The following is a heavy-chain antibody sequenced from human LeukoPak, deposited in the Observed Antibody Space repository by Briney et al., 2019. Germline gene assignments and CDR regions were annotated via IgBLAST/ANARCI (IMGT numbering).Heavy chain of an antibody. V-gene: IGHV3-23*01. CDR3: AKRVVVGATSPYSDFQH. CDR1: GFTFSYYG. Sequence: GRSLRLSCAASGFTFSYYGMQWVRQAPGKGLEWVSAISGIGDTTHYADSAKGRFTISRDNSRNTLFLQMDSLRGEDTAVYYCAKRVVVGATSPYSDFQHWGQGTLVTVSS. D-gene: IGHD1-26*01. J-gene: IGHJ1*01. CDR2: ISGIGDTT.